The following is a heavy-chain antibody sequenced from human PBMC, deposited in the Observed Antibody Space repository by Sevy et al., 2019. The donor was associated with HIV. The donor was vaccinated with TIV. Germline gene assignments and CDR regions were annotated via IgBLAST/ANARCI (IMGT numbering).Heavy chain of an antibody. Sequence: ESLKISCTASGFTFSSYAMSWVRQAPGKGLEWVSAISGSGGSTYYADSVKGRFTISRDNSKNTLYLQMNSLRAEDTAVYYCATGGGSGSYHPHLDYWGQGTLVTVSS. J-gene: IGHJ4*02. CDR1: GFTFSSYA. D-gene: IGHD3-10*01. CDR3: ATGGGSGSYHPHLDY. CDR2: ISGSGGST. V-gene: IGHV3-23*01.